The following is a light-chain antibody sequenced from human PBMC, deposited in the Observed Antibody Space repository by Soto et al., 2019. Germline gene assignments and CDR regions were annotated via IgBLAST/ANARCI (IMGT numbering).Light chain of an antibody. CDR1: SSDVGAYDY. V-gene: IGLV2-14*01. CDR2: EVT. J-gene: IGLJ1*01. CDR3: SSYTRSSTYV. Sequence: QSALTQPASVSASPGQSIAISCSGTSSDVGAYDYVSWYQHHPGNAPKLIIYEVTYRPSGVSNRFSASKSVNTASLTISGLQAEDEADYYCSSYTRSSTYVFGTGTKVTVL.